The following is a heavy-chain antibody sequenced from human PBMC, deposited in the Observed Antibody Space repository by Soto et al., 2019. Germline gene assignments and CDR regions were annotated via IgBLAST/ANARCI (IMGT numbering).Heavy chain of an antibody. CDR3: AKDRYLDHDSRGYLFDN. CDR2: ISRYGDFT. V-gene: IGHV3-23*01. CDR1: GFTFNIYA. Sequence: EVQLLESGGDLIQPGGSLRLSCAASGFTFNIYAMAWVRQAPGKGLEWVSAISRYGDFTYYADSVEGRFTISRDKSKNTLYLQMNSLRAEDTALYYCAKDRYLDHDSRGYLFDNWGQGTLVTVSS. J-gene: IGHJ4*02. D-gene: IGHD3-22*01.